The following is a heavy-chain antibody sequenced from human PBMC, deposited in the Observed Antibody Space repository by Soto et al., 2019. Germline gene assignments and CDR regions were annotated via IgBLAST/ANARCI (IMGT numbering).Heavy chain of an antibody. CDR2: ISGSGGSA. J-gene: IGHJ6*02. CDR1: GFSFSNYA. Sequence: GGSLRLSCVASGFSFSNYAMNWVRQAPGKGLEWVSGISGSGGSAFFAHSVRGRFTISRDNSKNTLYLQMNSLRVEDTATYYCAGALENPYFYYGLNVWGQGTTVTVSS. V-gene: IGHV3-23*01. D-gene: IGHD1-1*01. CDR3: AGALENPYFYYGLNV.